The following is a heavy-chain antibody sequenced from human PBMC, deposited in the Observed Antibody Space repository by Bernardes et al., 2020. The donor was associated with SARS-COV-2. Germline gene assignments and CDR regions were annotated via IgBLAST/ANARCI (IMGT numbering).Heavy chain of an antibody. CDR2: ISAYNGNT. CDR3: ARVGCGGDCYPNPRPYYYY. V-gene: IGHV1-18*01. CDR1: GYTFTKYG. D-gene: IGHD2-21*01. Sequence: SVKVSCKASGYTFTKYGISWVRQAAGHGLEWMGWISAYNGNTYYAQKLQDRVTMTTDTSTSTAYMELRSLRSDDTAVYYCARVGCGGDCYPNPRPYYYY. J-gene: IGHJ6*01.